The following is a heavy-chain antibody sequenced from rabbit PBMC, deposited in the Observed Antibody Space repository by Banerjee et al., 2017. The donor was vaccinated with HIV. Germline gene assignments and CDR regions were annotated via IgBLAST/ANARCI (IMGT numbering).Heavy chain of an antibody. CDR3: ARRVDIDGDTGHGYAYNL. V-gene: IGHV1S40*01. Sequence: QSLVESGGGLVQPGGSLKLSCKASGFDFSSYYYMCWVRQAPGKGLEWIGCIDTGSGTTYYASWAKGRFTISKTSSTTVTLQMTSLTAADTATYFCARRVDIDGDTGHGYAYNLWGPGTLVTVS. J-gene: IGHJ4*01. D-gene: IGHD6-1*01. CDR1: GFDFSSYYY. CDR2: IDTGSGTT.